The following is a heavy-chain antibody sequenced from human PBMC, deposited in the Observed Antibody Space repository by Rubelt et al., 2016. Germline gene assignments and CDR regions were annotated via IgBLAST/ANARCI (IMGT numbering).Heavy chain of an antibody. J-gene: IGHJ5*02. Sequence: QVQLQQWGAGLLKPSETLSLTCAVYGGSFSGYYWSWIRQPPGKGLEWIGEINHSGSTNYNPSLKSRVTISVDTSKNQFSLKLSSVTAADTAVYYCARVLVSMSSSSRWFDPWGQGTLVTVSS. D-gene: IGHD6-6*01. CDR3: ARVLVSMSSSSRWFDP. CDR1: GGSFSGYY. CDR2: INHSGST. V-gene: IGHV4-34*01.